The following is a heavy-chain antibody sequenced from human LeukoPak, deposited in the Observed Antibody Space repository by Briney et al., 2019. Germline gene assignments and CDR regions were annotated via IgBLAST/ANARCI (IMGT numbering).Heavy chain of an antibody. CDR2: ISGYQGST. J-gene: IGHJ5*02. CDR1: GYTFTNYG. D-gene: IGHD4-17*01. V-gene: IGHV1-18*01. CDR3: ARASGYGDFYNWFDP. Sequence: ASVKVSCKASGYTFTNYGITWVRQAPGQGLEWMGWISGYQGSTKYAQNFQGRVTMTTDTSTSTAYMELRSLRSDDTAVYYCARASGYGDFYNWFDPWGQGTLVTVSS.